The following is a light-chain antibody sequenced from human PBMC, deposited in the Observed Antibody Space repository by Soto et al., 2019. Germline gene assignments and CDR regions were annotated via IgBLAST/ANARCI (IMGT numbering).Light chain of an antibody. CDR2: VDS. CDR1: SSNIGSNF. CDR3: GSWDNSLSVVV. Sequence: QSVLTEPPSVSAAPGQKVSMSCSGGSSNIGSNFVAWYQQLPGKAPKLLIYVDSKRPYGIPGRFSASKSGTSATLGITDLQTGDEGDYFCGSWDNSLSVVVFGGGTKLTVL. J-gene: IGLJ3*02. V-gene: IGLV1-51*01.